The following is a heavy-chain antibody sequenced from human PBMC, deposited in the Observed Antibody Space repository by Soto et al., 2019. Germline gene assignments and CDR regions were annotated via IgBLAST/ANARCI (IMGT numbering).Heavy chain of an antibody. V-gene: IGHV1-69*04. CDR2: IIPILGIA. CDR1: GGTFSSYT. J-gene: IGHJ4*02. Sequence: SVKVSCKASGGTFSSYTISWVRQAPGQGLEWMGRIIPILGIANYARKFQGRVTITADKSTSTAYMELSSLRSEDTAVYYCAIESEEYCSGSSCYFRSDWGQGTLVTVAS. D-gene: IGHD2-15*01. CDR3: AIESEEYCSGSSCYFRSD.